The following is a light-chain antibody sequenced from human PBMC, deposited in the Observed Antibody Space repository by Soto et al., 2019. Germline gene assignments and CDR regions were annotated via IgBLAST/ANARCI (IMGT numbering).Light chain of an antibody. CDR2: DAS. J-gene: IGKJ4*01. Sequence: DIQMTQSPSFLSASVGDRVTITCQASQDITTSLNWYQQKPGKAPKLLMYDASNLETGVPSRYSRSGPGTYFTYTSSSLQAEDIATYYCQQYDNLPLSFGGGTKVEIK. V-gene: IGKV1-33*01. CDR1: QDITTS. CDR3: QQYDNLPLS.